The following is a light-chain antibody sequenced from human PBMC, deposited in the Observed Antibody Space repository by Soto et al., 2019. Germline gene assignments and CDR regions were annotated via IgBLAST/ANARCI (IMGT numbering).Light chain of an antibody. CDR3: HIRSNWPPYS. V-gene: IGKV3-11*01. CDR1: QSVGYY. CDR2: DAS. Sequence: EIVLTQSPATLSLFPGERATLFCRASQSVGYYLAWFKQKPGQAPRLIMYDASKRAPGLPARFSGSGSGTDFSLTISGLEPEDFALYYCHIRSNWPPYSFGQGTKLEFK. J-gene: IGKJ2*03.